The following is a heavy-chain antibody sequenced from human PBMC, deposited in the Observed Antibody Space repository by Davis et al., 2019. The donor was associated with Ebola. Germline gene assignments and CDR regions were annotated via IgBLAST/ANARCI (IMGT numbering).Heavy chain of an antibody. D-gene: IGHD6-6*01. CDR3: ARDFRRSSPTVHWFDP. Sequence: GESLKISCAASGFTFSGSAMHWLRQASGKGLEWVGRIRSKANSYATAYAASVKGRFTISRDDSKNTAYLQMNSLRAEDTAVYYCARDFRRSSPTVHWFDPWGQGTLVTVSS. J-gene: IGHJ5*02. CDR1: GFTFSGSA. CDR2: IRSKANSYAT. V-gene: IGHV3-73*01.